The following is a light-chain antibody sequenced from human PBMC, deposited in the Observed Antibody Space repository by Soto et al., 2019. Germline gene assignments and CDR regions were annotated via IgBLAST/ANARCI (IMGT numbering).Light chain of an antibody. CDR3: QHYYSSPLT. CDR2: GAS. Sequence: EIVLTQSPGTLSLSPGERATLSCRASQSVSSSYLAWYQQKLGQAPRLLIYGASTRATGTPDRFGGSGSATDFTLTIGRLEPEDFAVYYCQHYYSSPLTFGGGTKVEIK. V-gene: IGKV3-20*01. J-gene: IGKJ4*01. CDR1: QSVSSSY.